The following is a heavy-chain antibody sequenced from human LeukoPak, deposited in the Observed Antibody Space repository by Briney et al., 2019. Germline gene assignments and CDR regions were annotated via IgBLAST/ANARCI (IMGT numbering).Heavy chain of an antibody. D-gene: IGHD3-22*01. CDR3: TTGGKYYDSSGYYSDY. CDR2: IYSGGST. Sequence: GGSLRLSCAASGFTVSSNYMSWVRQAPGKGLEWVSVIYSGGSTYYADSVKGRFTISRDNSKNTLYLQMNSLRAEDTAVYYCTTGGKYYDSSGYYSDYWGQGTLVTVSS. CDR1: GFTVSSNY. J-gene: IGHJ4*02. V-gene: IGHV3-66*01.